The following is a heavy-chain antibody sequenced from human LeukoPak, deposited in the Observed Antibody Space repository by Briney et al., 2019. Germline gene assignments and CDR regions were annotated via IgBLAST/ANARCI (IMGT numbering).Heavy chain of an antibody. V-gene: IGHV3-74*01. CDR3: VRDFRSADY. Sequence: GGFLRLSCAASGFTFSTYCMHWVRQAPGKGPMWVSRICPDGAVTNYADSVKARFIISRDNARNTVYLQMNSLRVEDTAVYYCVRDFRSADYWGQGTLVTVSS. CDR1: GFTFSTYC. CDR2: ICPDGAVT. J-gene: IGHJ4*02.